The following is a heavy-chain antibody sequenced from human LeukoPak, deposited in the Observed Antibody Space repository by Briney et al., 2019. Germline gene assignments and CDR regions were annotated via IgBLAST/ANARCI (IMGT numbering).Heavy chain of an antibody. Sequence: SETLSLTCAVSGGAIYSYYWSWIRQPPGKGLEWIGYIYYSGSTNYNPSLKSRVTVSVDTSKNQFSLNLSSVTAADTAVYYCARRWYGGDPYFDYWGQGTLVTVSS. CDR1: GGAIYSYY. J-gene: IGHJ4*02. D-gene: IGHD2-21*02. CDR3: ARRWYGGDPYFDY. V-gene: IGHV4-59*08. CDR2: IYYSGST.